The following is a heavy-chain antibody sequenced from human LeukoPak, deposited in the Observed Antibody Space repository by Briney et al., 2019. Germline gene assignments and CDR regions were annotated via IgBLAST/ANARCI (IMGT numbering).Heavy chain of an antibody. Sequence: GGSLRLSCAASGFTFSSYAMSWVRQAPGKGLEWVSAISGTVGSTYYADSVKGWFTISRDNSKNTLYLQMNSLRAEDTAVYYCAKDRGSIAVAGIDYWGQGTLVTVSS. V-gene: IGHV3-23*01. J-gene: IGHJ4*02. CDR2: ISGTVGST. D-gene: IGHD6-19*01. CDR3: AKDRGSIAVAGIDY. CDR1: GFTFSSYA.